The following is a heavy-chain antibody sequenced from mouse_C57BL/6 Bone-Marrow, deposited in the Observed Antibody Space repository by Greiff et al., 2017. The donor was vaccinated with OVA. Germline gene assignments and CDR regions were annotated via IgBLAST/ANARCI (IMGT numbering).Heavy chain of an antibody. CDR3: ARGGWLLPFYYYAMDY. Sequence: VKLMESGAELARPGASVKLSCKASGYTFTSYGISWVKQRTGQGLEWIGEIYPRSGNTYYNEKFKGKATLTADKSSSTAYMELRSLTSEDSAVYFCARGGWLLPFYYYAMDYWGQGTSVTVSS. CDR1: GYTFTSYG. D-gene: IGHD2-3*01. V-gene: IGHV1-81*01. J-gene: IGHJ4*01. CDR2: IYPRSGNT.